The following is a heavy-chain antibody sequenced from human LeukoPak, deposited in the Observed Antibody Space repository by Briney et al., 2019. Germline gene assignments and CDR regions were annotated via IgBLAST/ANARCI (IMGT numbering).Heavy chain of an antibody. D-gene: IGHD4-17*01. V-gene: IGHV1-24*01. CDR3: ATGDTVTTWFFDY. Sequence: ASVKVSCKVSRYTLTELSMHWVRQAPGKGLEWMGGFDPEDGETIYAQKFQGRVTMTEDTSTDTAYMELSSLRSEDTAVYYCATGDTVTTWFFDYWGQGTLVTVSS. CDR1: RYTLTELS. CDR2: FDPEDGET. J-gene: IGHJ4*02.